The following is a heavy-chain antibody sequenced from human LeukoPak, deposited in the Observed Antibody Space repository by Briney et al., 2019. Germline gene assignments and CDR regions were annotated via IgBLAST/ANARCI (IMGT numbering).Heavy chain of an antibody. Sequence: SETLSLTCTVSGGSISSYHWSWIRQPAGKGLEWIGRIYTSGSTNYNPSLKSRVTMSVDTSKNQFSLKLSSVTAADTAVYYCARDQFTMIVGDAFDIWGQGTMVTVSS. D-gene: IGHD3-22*01. V-gene: IGHV4-4*07. J-gene: IGHJ3*02. CDR3: ARDQFTMIVGDAFDI. CDR2: IYTSGST. CDR1: GGSISSYH.